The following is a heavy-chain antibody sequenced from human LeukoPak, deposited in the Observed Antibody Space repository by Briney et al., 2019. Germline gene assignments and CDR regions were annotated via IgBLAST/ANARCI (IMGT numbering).Heavy chain of an antibody. J-gene: IGHJ4*02. CDR3: ASLSTEVGATLEDY. CDR1: GGSISSYY. D-gene: IGHD1-26*01. CDR2: IYTSGST. Sequence: KPSETLSLTCTVSGGSISSYYWSWIRQPAGKGLEWIGRIYTSGSTNYNPSLKSRVTMSVDTSKNQFPLKLSSVTAADTAVYYCASLSTEVGATLEDYWGQGTLVTVSS. V-gene: IGHV4-4*07.